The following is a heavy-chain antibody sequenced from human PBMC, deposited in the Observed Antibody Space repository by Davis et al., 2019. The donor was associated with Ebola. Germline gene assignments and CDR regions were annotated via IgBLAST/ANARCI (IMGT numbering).Heavy chain of an antibody. D-gene: IGHD3-16*01. Sequence: PGGSLRLSCGASGFSFGSYWMSWVRQPPGRALQWVASINEDGSEKYYVDSVYGRFTSSRDNAKNSVYLQMNSLRAEDTAVYYCARDWAGLDVWGKGTTVTVSS. CDR1: GFSFGSYW. V-gene: IGHV3-7*01. J-gene: IGHJ6*04. CDR3: ARDWAGLDV. CDR2: INEDGSEK.